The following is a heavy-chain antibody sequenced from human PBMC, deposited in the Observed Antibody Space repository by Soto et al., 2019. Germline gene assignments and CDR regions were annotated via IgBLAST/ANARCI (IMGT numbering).Heavy chain of an antibody. V-gene: IGHV1-8*01. CDR1: GYSFTNND. CDR2: MNPGSGDT. D-gene: IGHD3-16*01. Sequence: ASVKVSCKASGYSFTNNDVSWVRQATGQGLEWMGWMNPGSGDTGYVQKFQGRVTMTRDISIATAYMELSSLRSDDTAIYFCARMATFGSLNWFDPWGQGTQVTVSS. J-gene: IGHJ5*02. CDR3: ARMATFGSLNWFDP.